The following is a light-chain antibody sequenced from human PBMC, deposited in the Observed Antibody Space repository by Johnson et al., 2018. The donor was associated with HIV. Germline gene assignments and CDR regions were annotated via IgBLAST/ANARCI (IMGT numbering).Light chain of an antibody. CDR3: GTWDSSLSSGV. CDR2: ENN. V-gene: IGLV1-51*02. Sequence: QSVLTQPPSVSAAPGQKVIISCSGSSSNIGKNYVSWYQQVPGTAPKLLIYENNKRPSGIPDRFSGSKSGTSATLGITGRQTGDEADYYCGTWDSSLSSGVVGTWTEVTVL. CDR1: SSNIGKNY. J-gene: IGLJ1*01.